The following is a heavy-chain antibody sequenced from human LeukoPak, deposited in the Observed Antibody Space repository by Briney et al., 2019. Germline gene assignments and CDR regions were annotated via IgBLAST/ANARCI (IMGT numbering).Heavy chain of an antibody. CDR3: AWDACGSYGLGSWFDP. CDR2: IYYSGST. V-gene: IGHV4-59*01. J-gene: IGHJ5*02. CDR1: AGDIISYY. Sequence: SETLLLICSDCAGDIISYYWSWIRQQPGKELLEIGYIYYSGSTNYNHSLTSRVTITVDTSKNQCSPKLNSGTPADTAVYYCAWDACGSYGLGSWFDPWGQGTGVTVSS. D-gene: IGHD1-26*01.